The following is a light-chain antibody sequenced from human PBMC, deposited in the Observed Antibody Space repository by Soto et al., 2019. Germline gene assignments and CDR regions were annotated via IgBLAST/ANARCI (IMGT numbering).Light chain of an antibody. Sequence: QSVLTQPASVSGSPGQSITISCTGTSSDVGGYNYVSWYQQHPGKAPKLMIYDVSNRPSGVSNRFSGSNSGNTASLTISGLQAEDEADYYCSSYTSSSTPLVFGNGTKVTVL. CDR1: SSDVGGYNY. V-gene: IGLV2-14*01. CDR2: DVS. J-gene: IGLJ1*01. CDR3: SSYTSSSTPLV.